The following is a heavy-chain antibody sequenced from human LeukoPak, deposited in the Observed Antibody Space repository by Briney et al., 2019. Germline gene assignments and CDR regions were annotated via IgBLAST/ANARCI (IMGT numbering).Heavy chain of an antibody. CDR1: GFTFSSYG. CDR2: IRYDGSNK. CDR3: AKDGGRQPGTDY. D-gene: IGHD6-13*01. V-gene: IGHV3-30*02. J-gene: IGHJ4*02. Sequence: PGGSLRLSCAASGFTFSSYGMHWVRQAPSKGLEWVAFIRYDGSNKYYADSVKGRFTISRDNSKNTLYLQMNSLRAEDTAVYYCAKDGGRQPGTDYWGEGSLVTASS.